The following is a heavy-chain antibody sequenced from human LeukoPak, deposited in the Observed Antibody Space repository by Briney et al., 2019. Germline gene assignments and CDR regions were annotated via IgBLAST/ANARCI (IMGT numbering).Heavy chain of an antibody. Sequence: SAKVSCKASGGTFSSYAISWVRQAPGQGLEWMGGIIPIFGTANYAQKFQGRVTITADKSTSTAYMELSSLRSEDTAVYYCARGNTAIFYVFDYWGQGTLVTVSS. D-gene: IGHD5-18*01. CDR3: ARGNTAIFYVFDY. J-gene: IGHJ4*02. CDR2: IIPIFGTA. CDR1: GGTFSSYA. V-gene: IGHV1-69*06.